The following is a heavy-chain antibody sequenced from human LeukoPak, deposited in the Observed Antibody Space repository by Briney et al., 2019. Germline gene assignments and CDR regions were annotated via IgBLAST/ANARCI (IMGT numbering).Heavy chain of an antibody. CDR1: EFTVSSNY. V-gene: IGHV3-53*01. D-gene: IGHD1-1*01. CDR2: IYSGGST. CDR3: ARDRTAYYYGMDV. J-gene: IGHJ6*02. Sequence: PGGSLRLSCAASEFTVSSNYMSWVRQAPGKGLEWVSVIYSGGSTYYADSVKGRLTISRDTSKNTLYLQMNSLRAEDTAVYYCARDRTAYYYGMDVWGQGTTVTVSS.